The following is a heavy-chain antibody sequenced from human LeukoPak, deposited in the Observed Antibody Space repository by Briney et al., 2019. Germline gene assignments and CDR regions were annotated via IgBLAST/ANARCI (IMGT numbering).Heavy chain of an antibody. J-gene: IGHJ4*02. CDR3: AHSLDTAMGLDY. CDR2: LYWNDDK. CDR1: GFSLSTSGVG. V-gene: IGHV2-5*01. Sequence: SGPTLVKPTQPLTLTCTFSGFSLSTSGVGVGWIRQPSGKALEWLALLYWNDDKRYSPSLKSRLTITKDPSKSQEVLTMTNMHPVDTATYCCAHSLDTAMGLDYWGQGTLVTVSS. D-gene: IGHD5-18*01.